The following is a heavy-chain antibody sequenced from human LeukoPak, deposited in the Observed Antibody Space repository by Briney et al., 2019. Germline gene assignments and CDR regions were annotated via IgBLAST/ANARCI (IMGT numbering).Heavy chain of an antibody. CDR1: GGSISSHY. CDR3: ARRMATTRYYYMDV. J-gene: IGHJ6*03. Sequence: PSETLSLTCTVSGGSISSHYWSWIRQPPGKGLEWIGYIYYSGSTNYNPSLKSRVTISVDTSKNQFSLKLSSVTAADTAVYYCARRMATTRYYYMDVWGKGTTVTVSS. V-gene: IGHV4-59*08. CDR2: IYYSGST. D-gene: IGHD5-24*01.